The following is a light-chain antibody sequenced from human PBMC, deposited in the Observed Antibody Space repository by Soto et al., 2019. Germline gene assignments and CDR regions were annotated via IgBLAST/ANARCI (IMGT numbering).Light chain of an antibody. J-gene: IGKJ2*01. CDR3: QQYDNLPYT. V-gene: IGKV1-33*01. Sequence: DIQMTQSPSSLSASVGDRVTITCQASQDISNYLNWYQQKPGKAPKLLIYDASNLETGGPSRFSGSGSGTDFTCTISSLQPEDIATYYCQQYDNLPYTFGQGTKVDIK. CDR1: QDISNY. CDR2: DAS.